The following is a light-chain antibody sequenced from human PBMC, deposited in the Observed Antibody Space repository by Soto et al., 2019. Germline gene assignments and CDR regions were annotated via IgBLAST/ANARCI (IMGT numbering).Light chain of an antibody. Sequence: DIQMTQSPSSVPASVGDRVTITCRASQTLNNYLTWFQQKPGKAPKVLIYAASTLQSGVPSRFSGSGSGAEFTLTISSLQPEDFATYYCQQSFSPLLTFGGGTKVDIK. V-gene: IGKV1-39*01. J-gene: IGKJ4*01. CDR3: QQSFSPLLT. CDR2: AAS. CDR1: QTLNNY.